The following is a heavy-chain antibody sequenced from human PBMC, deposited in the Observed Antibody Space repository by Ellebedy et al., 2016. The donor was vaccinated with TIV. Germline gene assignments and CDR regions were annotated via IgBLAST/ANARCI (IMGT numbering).Heavy chain of an antibody. CDR2: INGRGGTT. D-gene: IGHD6-19*01. CDR3: AKGRGGGSDSSAPRYYFDS. Sequence: GESLKISCAASGFTFVSHAMTWVRQAPGTGLEWVSAINGRGGTTYYADSVNGRFTISRDNSENTLYLQMNNLRAEDTAVYYCAKGRGGGSDSSAPRYYFDSWGLGTLVTVSS. J-gene: IGHJ4*02. V-gene: IGHV3-23*01. CDR1: GFTFVSHA.